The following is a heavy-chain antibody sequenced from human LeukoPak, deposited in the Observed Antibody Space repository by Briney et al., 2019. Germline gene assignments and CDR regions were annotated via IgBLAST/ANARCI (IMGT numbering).Heavy chain of an antibody. CDR3: ARDKSRPGNNWFDP. D-gene: IGHD6-13*01. V-gene: IGHV6-1*01. Sequence: SQTLSLTCAISGDTVSSNSAAWNWIRQSPSRGLEWLGRTYYRSKWYNDYAVSVKSRITINPDPSKNQFSLQLNSVTPEDTAVYYCARDKSRPGNNWFDPWGQGTLVTVSS. J-gene: IGHJ5*02. CDR2: TYYRSKWYN. CDR1: GDTVSSNSAA.